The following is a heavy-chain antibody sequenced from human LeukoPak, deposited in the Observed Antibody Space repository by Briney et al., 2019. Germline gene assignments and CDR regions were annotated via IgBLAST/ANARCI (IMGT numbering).Heavy chain of an antibody. J-gene: IGHJ4*02. D-gene: IGHD4-17*01. V-gene: IGHV1-18*01. CDR1: GYTFTSYG. CDR3: ARGSRSTVLDY. CDR2: ISAYNGHT. Sequence: RASVKVSCKASGYTFTSYGIGWVRQAPGQGLEWLGWISAYNGHTNYAQNFKGRVTMTTDTSTSTVHMELSSLRSEDTAVYYCARGSRSTVLDYWGQGTLVTVSS.